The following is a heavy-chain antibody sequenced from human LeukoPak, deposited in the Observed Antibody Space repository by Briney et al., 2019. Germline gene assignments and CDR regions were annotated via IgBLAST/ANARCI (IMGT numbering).Heavy chain of an antibody. Sequence: SETLSLTCAVYGGSFSGYYWSWIRQPPGKGLEWIGEINHSGSTNYNPSLKSRVTISVDTSKNQFSLKLSSVTAADTAVYYCARALAYYDFWSGYYMNYYYMDVWGKGTTVTVSS. D-gene: IGHD3-3*01. CDR3: ARALAYYDFWSGYYMNYYYMDV. V-gene: IGHV4-34*01. CDR2: INHSGST. CDR1: GGSFSGYY. J-gene: IGHJ6*03.